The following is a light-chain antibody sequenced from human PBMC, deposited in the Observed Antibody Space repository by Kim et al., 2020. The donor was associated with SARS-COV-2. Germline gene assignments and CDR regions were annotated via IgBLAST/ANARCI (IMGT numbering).Light chain of an antibody. Sequence: GQRVADAVSALLSSSGTGYDFLWYHKLPRTARKPLIYANSKRPSGVPDRFSGSKSGTSAALASTGLQAGDEADYYCQSDDSSLREAFGGGTQLAVL. CDR1: LSSSGTGYD. CDR3: QSDDSSLREA. V-gene: IGLV1-40*01. J-gene: IGLJ2*01. CDR2: ANS.